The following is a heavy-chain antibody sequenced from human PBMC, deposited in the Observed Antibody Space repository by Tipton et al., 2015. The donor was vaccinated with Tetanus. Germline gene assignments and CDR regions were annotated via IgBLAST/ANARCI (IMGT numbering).Heavy chain of an antibody. CDR1: GASISPYY. V-gene: IGHV4-59*01. D-gene: IGHD3-3*02. J-gene: IGHJ5*02. CDR2: IHDSGTT. Sequence: TLSLTCAVSGASISPYYWSWIRQPPGKGLEWIGSIHDSGTTNYNPSLKSRLTMSVDTSNNLFSLKLTSVTAADTAVYYCARVQLSSSFLKFNWLGPWGQETLVTVAS. CDR3: ARVQLSSSFLKFNWLGP.